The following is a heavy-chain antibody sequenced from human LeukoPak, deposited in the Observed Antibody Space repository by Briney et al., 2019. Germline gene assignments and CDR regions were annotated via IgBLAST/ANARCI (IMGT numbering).Heavy chain of an antibody. CDR3: ANPGRYSSGWVFPPCFDY. CDR1: GFTFSSYA. D-gene: IGHD6-19*01. J-gene: IGHJ4*02. Sequence: GGSLRLSCSASGFTFSSYAMHWVRQAPGKGLEYVSAISSNGGSTYYADSVKGRFTISRDNSKNTLYLQMSSLRAEDTAVYYCANPGRYSSGWVFPPCFDYWGQGTLVTVSS. CDR2: ISSNGGST. V-gene: IGHV3-64D*09.